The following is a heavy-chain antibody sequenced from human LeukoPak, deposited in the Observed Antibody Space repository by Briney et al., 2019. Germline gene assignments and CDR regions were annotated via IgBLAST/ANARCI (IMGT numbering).Heavy chain of an antibody. V-gene: IGHV1-18*01. CDR1: GYTFTRYG. CDR2: ISAYNGNT. J-gene: IGHJ4*02. Sequence: ASVKVCCKASGYTFTRYGISWVRQAPGQGLEWMGWISAYNGNTNYAQKLQGRVTMTTDTSTSTAYMELRSLRSDDTAVYYCARDDYSNRRFDYWGQGTLVTVSS. CDR3: ARDDYSNRRFDY. D-gene: IGHD4-11*01.